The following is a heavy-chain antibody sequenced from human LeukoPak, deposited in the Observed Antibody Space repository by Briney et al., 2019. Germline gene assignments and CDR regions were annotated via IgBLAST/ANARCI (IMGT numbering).Heavy chain of an antibody. CDR1: GGSFSGYY. V-gene: IGHV4-34*01. CDR2: INHSGST. J-gene: IGHJ4*02. D-gene: IGHD6-19*01. Sequence: SETLSLTCAVYGGSFSGYYWSWIRQPSGKGLEWIGEINHSGSTNYNPSLKSRVTISVDTSKNQFSLKLSSVTAADTAVYYCARGRVSIAVASTDFDYWGQGTLVTVSS. CDR3: ARGRVSIAVASTDFDY.